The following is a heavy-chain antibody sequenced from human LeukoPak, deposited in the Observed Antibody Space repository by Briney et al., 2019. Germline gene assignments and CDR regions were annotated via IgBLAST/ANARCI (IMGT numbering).Heavy chain of an antibody. CDR2: IKQDGSEK. CDR1: GFPFSSYW. D-gene: IGHD6-6*01. CDR3: ARGPSAGRSLGY. Sequence: GSLRLSCAASGFPFSSYWMSWVRPAPGKGLEWVANIKQDGSEKYYVDSVKGRFTISRDNAKNSLFLQMNSLRAEDTAVYYCARGPSAGRSLGYWGQGTLVTVSS. J-gene: IGHJ4*02. V-gene: IGHV3-7*01.